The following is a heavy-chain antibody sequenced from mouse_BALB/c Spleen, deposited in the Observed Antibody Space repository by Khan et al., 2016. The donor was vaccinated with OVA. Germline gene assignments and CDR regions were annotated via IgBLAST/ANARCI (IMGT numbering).Heavy chain of an antibody. D-gene: IGHD1-1*01. CDR2: INTGGAYT. V-gene: IGHV5-6*01. CDR3: ARLAYYYNSEGFAY. J-gene: IGHJ3*01. Sequence: EVELVESGGDFVRPGGSLKLSCAASGFTFSTYGMSWVRQTPDKRLEWVATINTGGAYTYYPDSVKGRFTISRDNAKNTLYLQLSSLKSEDTAIDYCARLAYYYNSEGFAYWGQGTLVTVSA. CDR1: GFTFSTYG.